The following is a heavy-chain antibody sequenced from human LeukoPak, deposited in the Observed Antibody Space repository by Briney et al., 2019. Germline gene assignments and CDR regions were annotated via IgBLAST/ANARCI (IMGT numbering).Heavy chain of an antibody. V-gene: IGHV4-59*01. Sequence: SETLSLTCTVSGGSISSYYWSWIRQPPGKGLEWIWYIYYSGSTNYNPSLKSRVTISVDTSKNQFSLKLSSVTAADTAVYYCARGSDWFYYWGQGTLVTVSS. D-gene: IGHD6-19*01. CDR1: GGSISSYY. J-gene: IGHJ5*01. CDR2: IYYSGST. CDR3: ARGSDWFYY.